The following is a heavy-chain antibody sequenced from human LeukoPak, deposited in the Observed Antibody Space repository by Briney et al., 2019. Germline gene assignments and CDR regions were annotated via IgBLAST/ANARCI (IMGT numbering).Heavy chain of an antibody. J-gene: IGHJ6*03. D-gene: IGHD3-10*01. CDR1: GGPISTHY. CDR3: ARGATFRGTYYMDV. CDR2: NDYSGST. Sequence: SSETLSLTCIVSGGPISTHYWRWSRLPPGKGLEWIGYNDYSGSTNYNPSLKSRVTISVDTSKNQFSLKLNSVTAADTAVYYCARGATFRGTYYMDVWGKGTTVTVSS. V-gene: IGHV4-59*11.